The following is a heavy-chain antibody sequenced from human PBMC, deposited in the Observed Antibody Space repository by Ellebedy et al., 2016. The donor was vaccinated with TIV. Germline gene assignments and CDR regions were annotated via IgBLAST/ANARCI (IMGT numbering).Heavy chain of an antibody. CDR1: GYTLNSYD. Sequence: ASVKVSCKASGYTLNSYDIHWVRQATGQGLEWMGWMNPKSGNTNYAKKLQGRVTMAWDTPITTAYMELRSLRSEDTAIYFCARGYFRDSNSGPRTDYLDFWGQGTLVTVPS. V-gene: IGHV1-8*01. J-gene: IGHJ4*02. D-gene: IGHD2-21*01. CDR3: ARGYFRDSNSGPRTDYLDF. CDR2: MNPKSGNT.